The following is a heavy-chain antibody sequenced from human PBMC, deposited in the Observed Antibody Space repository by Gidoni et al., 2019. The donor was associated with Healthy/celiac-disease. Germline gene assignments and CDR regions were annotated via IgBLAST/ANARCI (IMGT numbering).Heavy chain of an antibody. CDR3: ARGFIAAAGDAFDI. CDR2: IYYSGST. J-gene: IGHJ3*02. D-gene: IGHD6-13*01. Sequence: QVQLQESGPGLVKPSETLSITCTVPGGSISSYYWSWIRQPPGKGLEWIGYIYYSGSTNYNPSLKSRVTISVDTSKNQFSLKLSSVTAADTAVYYCARGFIAAAGDAFDIWGQGTMVTVSS. CDR1: GGSISSYY. V-gene: IGHV4-59*01.